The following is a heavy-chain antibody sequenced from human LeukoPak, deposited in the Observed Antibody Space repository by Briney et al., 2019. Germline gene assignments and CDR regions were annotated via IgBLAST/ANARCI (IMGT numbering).Heavy chain of an antibody. J-gene: IGHJ4*02. Sequence: SETLSLTCTVSGGSISSSGCFWGWIRQPPGMGLEWIGSIYYSGSTHYNPSLKSRATISVDMSKNQFSLRLSSVTAADTAVYYCARHVGGSRYYDFWSGYYTDYWGQGTLVTVSS. CDR2: IYYSGST. V-gene: IGHV4-39*01. CDR1: GGSISSSGCF. D-gene: IGHD3-3*01. CDR3: ARHVGGSRYYDFWSGYYTDY.